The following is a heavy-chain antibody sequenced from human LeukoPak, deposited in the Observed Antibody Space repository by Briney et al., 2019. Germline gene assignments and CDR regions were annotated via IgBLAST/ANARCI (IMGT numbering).Heavy chain of an antibody. V-gene: IGHV3-30*03. CDR3: ASAGLVYSSGWYLETPFDY. Sequence: GGSLRLSCAASGFSFTSYNFHWVRQAPGKGLQWLGFISYDGNIKYEDSVKGRFTISRDISKNTLYLQMNSLRAEDTAVYYCASAGLVYSSGWYLETPFDYWGQGTLVTVSS. CDR2: ISYDGNIK. D-gene: IGHD6-13*01. CDR1: GFSFTSYN. J-gene: IGHJ4*02.